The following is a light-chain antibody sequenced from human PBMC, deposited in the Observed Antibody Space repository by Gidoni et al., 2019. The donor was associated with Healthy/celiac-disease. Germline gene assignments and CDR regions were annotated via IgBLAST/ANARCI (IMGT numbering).Light chain of an antibody. CDR3: QQRRNWLT. Sequence: EIVLTQSPATLSLSPGERATLSCRAGQSVSSYLAWYQQKPGQAPRLLIYDATNSATGIPARFSGSGSGTDFTLTISSLEPEDFAVYYCQQRRNWLTFGGGTKVEIK. CDR1: QSVSSY. CDR2: DAT. J-gene: IGKJ4*01. V-gene: IGKV3-11*01.